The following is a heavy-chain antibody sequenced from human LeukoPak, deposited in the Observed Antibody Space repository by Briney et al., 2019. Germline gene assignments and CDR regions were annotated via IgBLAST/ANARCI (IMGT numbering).Heavy chain of an antibody. CDR1: GYTFTGYY. J-gene: IGHJ4*02. CDR2: INPNSGGT. CDR3: ARLANGDRNFNY. V-gene: IGHV1-2*02. Sequence: ASVKVSCKAFGYTFTGYYMHWVRQAPGQGLEWMGWINPNSGGTNYAQKFQGRVTMTRDTSISTAYMELSSLGSDDTAVYYCARLANGDRNFNYWGQGTLVTVSS. D-gene: IGHD4-17*01.